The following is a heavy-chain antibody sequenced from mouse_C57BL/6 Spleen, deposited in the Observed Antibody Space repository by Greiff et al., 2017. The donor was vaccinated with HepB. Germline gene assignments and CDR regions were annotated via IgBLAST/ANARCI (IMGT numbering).Heavy chain of an antibody. Sequence: VQLQQSGPELVKPGASVKISCKASGYAFSSSWMNWVKQRPGKGLEWIGRIYPGDGDTNYNGKFKGKATLTADKSSSTAYMQLSSLTSEDSAVYFCARSCSSYEDWYFDVWGTGTTVTVSS. CDR3: ARSCSSYEDWYFDV. J-gene: IGHJ1*03. V-gene: IGHV1-82*01. CDR2: IYPGDGDT. D-gene: IGHD1-1*01. CDR1: GYAFSSSW.